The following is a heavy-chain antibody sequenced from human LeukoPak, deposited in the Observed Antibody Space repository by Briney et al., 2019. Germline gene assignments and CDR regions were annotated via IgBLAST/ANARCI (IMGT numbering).Heavy chain of an antibody. CDR2: IRHSGST. Sequence: SETLSLTCTVSGYSISSGYYWGWIRQPPGKGLEWIGTIRHSGSTKYNPSLKSRVTISVDTSKNQFSLKLSSVTAADTAVYYCARVTGDGYSDFWGQGTLVTVSS. D-gene: IGHD5-24*01. CDR1: GYSISSGYY. V-gene: IGHV4-38-2*02. J-gene: IGHJ4*02. CDR3: ARVTGDGYSDF.